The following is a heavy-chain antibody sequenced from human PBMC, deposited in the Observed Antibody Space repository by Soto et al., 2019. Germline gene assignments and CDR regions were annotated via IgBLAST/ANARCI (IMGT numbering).Heavy chain of an antibody. CDR2: ISYDGSNK. Sequence: GGSLRLSWAVSGFTLSSYDIHWVRQAPSKELEWVAVISYDGSNKHYADSVKGRFTISRDNSKNTLYLQMNSLRAEDTAVYYCVKFCGYELDQDAFDFPGPGTFVT. V-gene: IGHV3-30*18. D-gene: IGHD5-12*01. CDR3: VKFCGYELDQDAFDF. J-gene: IGHJ3*01. CDR1: GFTLSSYD.